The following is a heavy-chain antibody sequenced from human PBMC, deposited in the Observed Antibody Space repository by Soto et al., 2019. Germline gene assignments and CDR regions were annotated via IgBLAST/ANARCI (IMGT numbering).Heavy chain of an antibody. J-gene: IGHJ3*02. D-gene: IGHD3-9*01. CDR3: ARGEMARYFDWLTAGWAFDI. Sequence: ASLKVSCKASGYTFTSYDINWVRQATGQGLEWMGWMNPNSGNTGYAQKFQGRVTMTRNTSISTAYMEPSSLRSEDTAVYYCARGEMARYFDWLTAGWAFDIWGQGTMVTVSS. V-gene: IGHV1-8*01. CDR1: GYTFTSYD. CDR2: MNPNSGNT.